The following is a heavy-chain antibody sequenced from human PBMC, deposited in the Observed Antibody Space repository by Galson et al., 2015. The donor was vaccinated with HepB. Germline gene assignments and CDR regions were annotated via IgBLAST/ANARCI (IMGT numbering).Heavy chain of an antibody. Sequence: SVKVSCKVSGYTLTGLSMHWVRQAPGKGLEWMGGFDPEDGETIYAQKFQGRVTMTEDTSTDTAYMELSSLRSEDTAVYYCATGGKAVAYYYYYGMDVWGQGTTVTVSS. CDR3: ATGGKAVAYYYYYGMDV. J-gene: IGHJ6*02. D-gene: IGHD6-19*01. CDR1: GYTLTGLS. V-gene: IGHV1-24*01. CDR2: FDPEDGET.